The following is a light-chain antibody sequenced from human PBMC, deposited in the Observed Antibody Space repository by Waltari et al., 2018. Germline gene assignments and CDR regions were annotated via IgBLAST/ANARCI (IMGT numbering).Light chain of an antibody. CDR1: QSLVHSDGNTY. V-gene: IGKV2-30*02. CDR3: MQGTHWPLT. Sequence: DVVMTQSPLSLPVTLGQPASISCKSSQSLVHSDGNTYLACFQQRRGESPRRLMYKVSNRESGVPDRFLASGSGTDFTLKISRVEAEDVGVYYCMQGTHWPLTFGGGTKVEIK. J-gene: IGKJ4*01. CDR2: KVS.